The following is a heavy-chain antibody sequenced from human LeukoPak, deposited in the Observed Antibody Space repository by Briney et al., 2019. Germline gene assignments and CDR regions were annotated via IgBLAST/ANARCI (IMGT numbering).Heavy chain of an antibody. D-gene: IGHD3-22*01. CDR1: GFTFNSYA. Sequence: PGGPLRLSCAASGFTFNSYAMSWVRQAPGRGLDWVSAIYGSCLGTYYADSVKGRFTISRDNSKNTLYLQMNSLRAEDTAVYSCAKDPRADSSGYYYFGDFDYWGQGTLVTV. J-gene: IGHJ4*02. CDR2: IYGSCLGT. CDR3: AKDPRADSSGYYYFGDFDY. V-gene: IGHV3-23*01.